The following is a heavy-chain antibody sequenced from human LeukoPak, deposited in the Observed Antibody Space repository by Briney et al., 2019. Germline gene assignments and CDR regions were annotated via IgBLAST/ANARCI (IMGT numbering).Heavy chain of an antibody. Sequence: SETLSLTCAVWCGSISRGVYFGSCMRQPPGEGRECCGYIYYSGSSYYTPSLKSRVPISVDTSKNQFSLKLSSVTAADTAVYYCARGHYGSGIQNSAYFDSWGQGTLVTVSS. CDR1: CGSISRGVYF. CDR2: IYYSGSS. CDR3: ARGHYGSGIQNSAYFDS. V-gene: IGHV4-30-2*01. J-gene: IGHJ4*02. D-gene: IGHD3-10*01.